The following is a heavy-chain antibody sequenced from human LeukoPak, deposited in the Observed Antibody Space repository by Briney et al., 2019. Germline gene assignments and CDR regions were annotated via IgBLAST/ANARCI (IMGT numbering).Heavy chain of an antibody. CDR2: IHHSGTT. CDR3: ARAVGSGSFQTYYYYMDV. CDR1: GGSISIGYW. D-gene: IGHD3-10*01. V-gene: IGHV4-4*02. Sequence: SETLSLTCAVSGGSISIGYWWSWVRQPPEKGLEWIGEIHHSGTTTYNPSLKSRVTISVDKSKNQFSLKLNSVTAADTAVYYCARAVGSGSFQTYYYYMDVWGKGTTVTISS. J-gene: IGHJ6*03.